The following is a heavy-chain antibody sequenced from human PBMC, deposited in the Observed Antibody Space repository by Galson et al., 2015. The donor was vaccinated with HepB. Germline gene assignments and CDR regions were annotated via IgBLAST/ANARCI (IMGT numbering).Heavy chain of an antibody. Sequence: SLRLSCAASGFTFSSYGMHWIRQAPGKGLEWVAVIWYDGSNKYYADSVKGRFTISRDNSKNTLYLQMNSLRAEDTAVYYCARAGAAAGGLVWFDPWGQGTLSPSPQ. CDR1: GFTFSSYG. CDR2: IWYDGSNK. J-gene: IGHJ5*02. D-gene: IGHD6-13*01. V-gene: IGHV3-33*01. CDR3: ARAGAAAGGLVWFDP.